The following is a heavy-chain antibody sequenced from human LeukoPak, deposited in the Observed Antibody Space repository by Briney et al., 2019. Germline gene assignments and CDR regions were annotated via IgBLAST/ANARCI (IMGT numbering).Heavy chain of an antibody. CDR3: ASKYCGGDCYAWYYGMDV. Sequence: SETLSLTCTVSGGSISSYYWSWIRQPPGKGLEWIGYIYYSGSTNYNPSLKSRVTISVDTSKNQFSLKLSSVTAADTAVYYCASKYCGGDCYAWYYGMDVWGQGTTVTVSS. V-gene: IGHV4-59*01. CDR1: GGSISSYY. J-gene: IGHJ6*02. CDR2: IYYSGST. D-gene: IGHD2-21*02.